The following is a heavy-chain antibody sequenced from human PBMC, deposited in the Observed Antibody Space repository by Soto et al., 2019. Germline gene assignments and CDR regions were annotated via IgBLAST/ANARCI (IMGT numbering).Heavy chain of an antibody. Sequence: QVQLVESGGGVVQPGRSLRLSCAASGFTFSSYAMHWVRQAPGKGLEWVAVISYDGSNKYYADSVKGRFTISRDNSKNTLYLQMNSLRAEDTDVYYCARASQSGIAVAGSKGYWGQGTLVTVSS. V-gene: IGHV3-30-3*01. D-gene: IGHD6-19*01. CDR2: ISYDGSNK. J-gene: IGHJ4*02. CDR3: ARASQSGIAVAGSKGY. CDR1: GFTFSSYA.